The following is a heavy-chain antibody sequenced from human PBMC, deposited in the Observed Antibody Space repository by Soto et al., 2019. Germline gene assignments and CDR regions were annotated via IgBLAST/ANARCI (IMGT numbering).Heavy chain of an antibody. CDR2: IYYSGST. CDR3: ARVQHPAYFDY. J-gene: IGHJ4*02. CDR1: GYSISSSNW. V-gene: IGHV4-28*03. Sequence: SETLSLTCAVSGYSISSSNWWGWIRQPPGKGLEWIGYIYYSGSTYYNPSLKSRVTISVDRSKNQFSLKLSSVTPEDTAVYYCARVQHPAYFDYWGQGTPVTVSS.